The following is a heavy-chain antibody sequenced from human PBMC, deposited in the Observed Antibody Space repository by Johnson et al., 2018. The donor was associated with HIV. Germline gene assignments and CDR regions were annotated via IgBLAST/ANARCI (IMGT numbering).Heavy chain of an antibody. J-gene: IGHJ3*01. D-gene: IGHD6-19*01. V-gene: IGHV3-11*01. Sequence: VQVVESGGGLIQPGGSLRLSCAASEFTVSSNYMSWIRQAPGKGLEWVSYISSSGSTIYYADSVKGRFTISRDNAKNSLFLEMNSLRAEDTAVYYCARVLADGWFSYDVFDVWGQGTLVIVSS. CDR1: EFTVSSNY. CDR3: ARVLADGWFSYDVFDV. CDR2: ISSSGSTI.